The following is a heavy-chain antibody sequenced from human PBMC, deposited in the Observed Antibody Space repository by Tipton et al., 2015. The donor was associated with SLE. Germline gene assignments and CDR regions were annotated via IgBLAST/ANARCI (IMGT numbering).Heavy chain of an antibody. J-gene: IGHJ6*03. CDR3: ARVGHTYYYYYMDV. CDR1: GASIRSYC. V-gene: IGHV4-59*12. Sequence: PGLVKPSETPSLTCTVSGASIRSYCWSWIRQPPGKGLEWIGYVYYSGSTNYNPSLKSRVIISVDTSKNQFSLKLSSVTAADTAVYYCARVGHTYYYYYMDVWGKGTTVTVSS. D-gene: IGHD1-26*01. CDR2: VYYSGST.